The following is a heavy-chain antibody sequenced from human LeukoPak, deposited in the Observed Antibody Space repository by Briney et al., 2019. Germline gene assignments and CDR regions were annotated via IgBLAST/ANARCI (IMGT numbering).Heavy chain of an antibody. D-gene: IGHD3-16*01. CDR1: GFTFSSYW. J-gene: IGHJ6*02. Sequence: GGSLRLSCAASGFTFSSYWMDWARQAPGKGLEWVASINHNGNVNYYVDSVKGRFTISRDNAKNSLYLQMGNLRAEDTAVYFCARGGGLDVWGQGATVTVSS. CDR2: INHNGNVN. CDR3: ARGGGLDV. V-gene: IGHV3-7*03.